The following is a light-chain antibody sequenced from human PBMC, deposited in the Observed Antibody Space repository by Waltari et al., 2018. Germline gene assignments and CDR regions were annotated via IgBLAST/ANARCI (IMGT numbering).Light chain of an antibody. Sequence: DIQMPQSPSSLSASVGDRVTITCRASQTISSYLAWYQQKPGKVPKLLIYAASSLESGVPSRFSGSGSGTEFTLTISSLQPEDFATYYCQQHNSHPLTFGGGTKVEIK. V-gene: IGKV1-17*03. CDR3: QQHNSHPLT. CDR2: AAS. J-gene: IGKJ4*01. CDR1: QTISSY.